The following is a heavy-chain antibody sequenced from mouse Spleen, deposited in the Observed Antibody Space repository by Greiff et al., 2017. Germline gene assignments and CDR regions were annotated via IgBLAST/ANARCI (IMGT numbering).Heavy chain of an antibody. V-gene: IGHV1-4*01. Sequence: QVQLQQSGAELARPGASVKMSCKASGYTFTSYTMHWVKQRPGQGLEWIGYINPSSGYTKYNQKFKDKATLTADKSSSTAYMQLSSLTSEDSAVYYCARMITTAMDYWGQGTSVTVSS. CDR1: GYTFTSYT. J-gene: IGHJ4*01. CDR2: INPSSGYT. D-gene: IGHD2-4*01. CDR3: ARMITTAMDY.